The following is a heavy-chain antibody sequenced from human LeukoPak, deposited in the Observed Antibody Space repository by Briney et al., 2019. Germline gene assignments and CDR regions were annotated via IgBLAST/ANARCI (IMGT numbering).Heavy chain of an antibody. V-gene: IGHV4-39*07. CDR3: AREGADGLD. Sequence: PSETLSLTCIVSGGSISSSIYYWAWVRQPPGKGLEWIGTVFYNGATQYSPSLRSRVTISIDTSTNQFSLKLTSVTAADTALYYCAREGADGLDWGQGSLVTVSS. J-gene: IGHJ4*02. CDR1: GGSISSSIYY. CDR2: VFYNGAT.